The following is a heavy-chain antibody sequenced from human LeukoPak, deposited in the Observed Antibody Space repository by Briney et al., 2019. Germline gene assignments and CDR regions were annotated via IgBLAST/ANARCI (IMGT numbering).Heavy chain of an antibody. V-gene: IGHV3-53*01. D-gene: IGHD6-13*01. CDR2: IYSGGST. J-gene: IGHJ4*02. CDR1: GFIVSTNY. Sequence: GGSLRLSCAASGFIVSTNYMTWVRQAPGKGLEWVSVIYSGGSTYYADSVKGRFTISRDNSKNTLYLQMNSLRAEDTAVYYCAKGAAAAPSRFDYWGQGTLVTVSS. CDR3: AKGAAAAPSRFDY.